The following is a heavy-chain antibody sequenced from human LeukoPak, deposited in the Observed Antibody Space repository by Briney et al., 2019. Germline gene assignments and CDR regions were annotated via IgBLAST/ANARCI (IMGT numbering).Heavy chain of an antibody. J-gene: IGHJ6*02. CDR2: IYYSGST. CDR1: GGSISSYY. CDR3: ARLAPRYCSSTSCHYQAYYYYYYGMDV. Sequence: SETPSLTCTVSGGSISSYYWSWIRQPPGKGLEWIGYIYYSGSTNYNPSLKSRVTISVDTSKNQFSLKLSSVTAADTAVYYCARLAPRYCSSTSCHYQAYYYYYYGMDVWGQGTTVTVSS. V-gene: IGHV4-59*01. D-gene: IGHD2-2*01.